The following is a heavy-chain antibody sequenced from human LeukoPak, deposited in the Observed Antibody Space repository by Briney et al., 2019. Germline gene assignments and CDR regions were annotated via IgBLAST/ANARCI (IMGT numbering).Heavy chain of an antibody. J-gene: IGHJ4*02. CDR3: ARENDYGDYVDY. CDR1: GGSISSYY. Sequence: PSETLSLTCIVSGGSISSYYYSWIRQPAGKGLEWIGRMYTSGSSNYNPSLKSRLTMSVDTSKNQFSLKLSSVTAADTAVYYCARENDYGDYVDYWGQGTLVTVSS. V-gene: IGHV4-4*07. D-gene: IGHD4-17*01. CDR2: MYTSGSS.